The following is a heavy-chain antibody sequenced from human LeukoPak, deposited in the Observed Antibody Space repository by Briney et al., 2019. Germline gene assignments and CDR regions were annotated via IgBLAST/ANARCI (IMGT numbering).Heavy chain of an antibody. D-gene: IGHD6-6*01. J-gene: IGHJ6*03. CDR2: IIPIFGTA. CDR3: ARTAARPFSQGSKLYYCYYMDV. Sequence: SVKVSCKASGGTFSSYAISWVRQAPGQGLEWMGGIIPIFGTANYAQKFQGRVTITTDESTSTAYMELSSLRSEDTAVYYCARTAARPFSQGSKLYYCYYMDVWGKGTTVTVSS. CDR1: GGTFSSYA. V-gene: IGHV1-69*05.